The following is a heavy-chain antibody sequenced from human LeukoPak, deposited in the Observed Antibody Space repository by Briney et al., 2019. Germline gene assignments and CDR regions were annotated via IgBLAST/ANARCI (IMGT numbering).Heavy chain of an antibody. D-gene: IGHD2-2*01. CDR2: INPNSGGT. V-gene: IGHV1-2*02. Sequence: ASVKVSCKASGYTFTGYYMHWVRQAPGQGLEWMGWINPNSGGTNYAQKFQGRVTMTRDTSISTAYMELSRLRSDDTAVYYCARDLASFHYFDYWGQGTPVTVSS. CDR3: ARDLASFHYFDY. J-gene: IGHJ4*02. CDR1: GYTFTGYY.